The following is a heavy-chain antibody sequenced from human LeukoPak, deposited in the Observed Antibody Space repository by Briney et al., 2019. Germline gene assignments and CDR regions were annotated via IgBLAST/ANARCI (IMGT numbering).Heavy chain of an antibody. V-gene: IGHV4-39*01. D-gene: IGHD6-6*01. CDR3: AISSSHYFDY. CDR2: IYYSGST. J-gene: IGHJ4*02. CDR1: GGSISSSSYY. Sequence: SETLSLTCTVSGGSISSSSYYWGWIRQPPGKGLEWIGSIYYSGSTYCNPSLKSRVTISVDTSKNQFSLKLSSVTAADTAVYYCAISSSHYFDYWGQGTLVTVSS.